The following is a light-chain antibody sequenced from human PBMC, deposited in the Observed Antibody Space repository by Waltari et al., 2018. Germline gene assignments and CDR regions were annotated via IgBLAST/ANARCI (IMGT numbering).Light chain of an antibody. V-gene: IGKV1-33*01. CDR3: QQHDNAPFT. CDR1: QGISNW. Sequence: DIQMTQSPSSLSASVGDRVTITCRASQGISNWLAWYQQKPGKAPKLLIYRASNLEIGVPSRFSGSGSGTDFILTISSLQPEDFGTYYCQQHDNAPFTFGPGTKLDI. J-gene: IGKJ3*01. CDR2: RAS.